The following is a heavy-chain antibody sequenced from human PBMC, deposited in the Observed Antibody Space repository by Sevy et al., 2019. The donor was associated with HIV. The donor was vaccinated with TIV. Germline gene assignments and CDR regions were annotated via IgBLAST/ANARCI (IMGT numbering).Heavy chain of an antibody. D-gene: IGHD6-19*01. CDR1: GFTFTNYG. CDR3: AKEWTLLSDWYGEFDY. J-gene: IGHJ4*02. CDR2: ISNSGANT. Sequence: GGSLRLSCAASGFTFTNYGMHWVRQAPGKGLEWVSGISNSGANTYYADSVRGRFTVSRDNSKNAVYLQLTSRRAEDTAIYYCAKEWTLLSDWYGEFDYWGQGTLVTVSS. V-gene: IGHV3-23*01.